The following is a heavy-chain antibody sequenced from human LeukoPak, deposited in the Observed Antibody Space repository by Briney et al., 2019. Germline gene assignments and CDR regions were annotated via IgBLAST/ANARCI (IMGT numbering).Heavy chain of an antibody. D-gene: IGHD3-22*01. CDR2: INAGNGNT. J-gene: IGHJ4*02. CDR1: GYTFTSYA. CDR3: AADRDYYDSSGYSFDY. Sequence: WASVKVSCKASGYTFTSYAMHWVRQAPGQRLEWMGWINAGNGNTKYSQKFQGRVTITRDTSASTAYMELSSLRSEDTAVYYCAADRDYYDSSGYSFDYWGQGTLVTVSS. V-gene: IGHV1-3*01.